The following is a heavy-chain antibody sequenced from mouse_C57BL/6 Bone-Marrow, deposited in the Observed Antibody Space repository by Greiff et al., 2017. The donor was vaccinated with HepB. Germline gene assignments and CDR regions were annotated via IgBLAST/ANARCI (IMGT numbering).Heavy chain of an antibody. Sequence: VQLKESGGGLVKPGGSLKLSCAASGFTFSDYGMHWVRQAPEKGLEWVAYISSGSSTIYYADTVKGRFTISRDNAKNTLFRQMTSLRSEDTAMYYCARSSNYEVDYWGQGTTLTVSS. V-gene: IGHV5-17*01. CDR1: GFTFSDYG. CDR2: ISSGSSTI. J-gene: IGHJ2*01. D-gene: IGHD2-5*01. CDR3: ARSSNYEVDY.